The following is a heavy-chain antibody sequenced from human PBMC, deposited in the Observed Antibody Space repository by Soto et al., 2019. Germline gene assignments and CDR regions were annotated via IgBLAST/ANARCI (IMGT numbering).Heavy chain of an antibody. Sequence: EVQLLESGGGLVQPGGSLRLSCAASGFTFSSYAMSWVRQAPGRGLEWISVITSSGGNTYYADSVKGRFTISRDNSKNTLYLQVNSLRVEDTAVYYCAKDKGCRGVFDIWGQGTMVSVSS. CDR3: AKDKGCRGVFDI. D-gene: IGHD3-10*01. CDR2: ITSSGGNT. CDR1: GFTFSSYA. V-gene: IGHV3-23*01. J-gene: IGHJ3*02.